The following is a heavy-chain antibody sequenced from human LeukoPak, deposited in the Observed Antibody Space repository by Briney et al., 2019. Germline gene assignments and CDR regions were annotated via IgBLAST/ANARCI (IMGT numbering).Heavy chain of an antibody. D-gene: IGHD2-21*02. CDR2: ISAYNGNT. CDR3: ARVGPLAYCGGDCPLDY. J-gene: IGHJ4*02. Sequence: GASVKVSCKASGHTFTSYGISWVRQAPGQGLEWMGCISAYNGNTNYAQKLQGRVTMTTDTSTSTAYMELRSLRSDDTAVYYCARVGPLAYCGGDCPLDYWGQGTLVTVSS. CDR1: GHTFTSYG. V-gene: IGHV1-18*01.